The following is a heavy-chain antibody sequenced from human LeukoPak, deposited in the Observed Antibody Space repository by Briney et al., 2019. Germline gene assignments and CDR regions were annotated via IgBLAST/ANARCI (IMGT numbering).Heavy chain of an antibody. CDR1: GFTFSSYA. CDR2: ISGSGGST. J-gene: IGHJ2*01. CDR3: ARGQDFGGASDYWYFDL. Sequence: GGSLRLSCAASGFTFSSYAMRWVRQAPGKGLEWVSGISGSGGSTYYADSVKGRFTIARDNSKNTLYLQMNSLRAEDTAVYYCARGQDFGGASDYWYFDLWGRGTLDTVSS. D-gene: IGHD4-23*01. V-gene: IGHV3-23*01.